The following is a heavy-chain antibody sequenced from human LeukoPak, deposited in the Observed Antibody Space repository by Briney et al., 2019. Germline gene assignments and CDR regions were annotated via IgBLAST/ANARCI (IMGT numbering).Heavy chain of an antibody. Sequence: GASVKVSCKASGYTFTSYGVNWVRQATGQGLEWMGWMNPNSGNTGYAQKFQGRVTMTRDTSTSTVYMELSSLRSEDTAVYYCARGVRSDCYSCFDYWGQGTLVTVSS. D-gene: IGHD2-15*01. J-gene: IGHJ4*02. V-gene: IGHV1-8*01. CDR1: GYTFTSYG. CDR3: ARGVRSDCYSCFDY. CDR2: MNPNSGNT.